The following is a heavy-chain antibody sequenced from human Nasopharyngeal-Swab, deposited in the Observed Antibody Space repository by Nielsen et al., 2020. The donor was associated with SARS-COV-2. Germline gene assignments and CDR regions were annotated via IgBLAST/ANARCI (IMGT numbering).Heavy chain of an antibody. CDR2: INHSGST. CDR3: ARAIFGMVIIFNYYYMDV. J-gene: IGHJ6*03. D-gene: IGHD3-3*01. Sequence: WIRQPPGKGLEWIGEINHSGSTNYNPSLKSRVTISVDTSKNQFSLKLSSVTAADTAVYYCARAIFGMVIIFNYYYMDVWGKGTTVTVSS. V-gene: IGHV4-34*01.